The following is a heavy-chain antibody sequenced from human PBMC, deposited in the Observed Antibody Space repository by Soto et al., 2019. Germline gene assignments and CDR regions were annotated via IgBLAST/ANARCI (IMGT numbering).Heavy chain of an antibody. CDR1: GFTFSSYA. D-gene: IGHD5-12*01. J-gene: IGHJ4*02. CDR2: ISSSGGST. CDR3: AKGSSGYDLFDY. V-gene: IGHV3-23*01. Sequence: PGGSLRLSCAASGFTFSSYAMSWVRQAPGKGLEWVSAISSSGGSTYYADSVKGRFTISRDNSKNTLYLQMNSLRAEDTAVYYCAKGSSGYDLFDYWGQGTLVTVSS.